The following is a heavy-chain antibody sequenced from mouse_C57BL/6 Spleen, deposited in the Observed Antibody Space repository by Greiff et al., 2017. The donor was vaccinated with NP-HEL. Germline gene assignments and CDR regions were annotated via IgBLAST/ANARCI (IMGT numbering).Heavy chain of an antibody. CDR1: GYSFTGYY. Sequence: EVKLQQSGPELVKPGASVKISCKASGYSFTGYYMNWVKQSPEKSLEWIGEINPSTGGTTYNQKFKAKATLTVDKSSSTAYMQLKSLTSEDSAVYYCARATADYWGQGTTLTVSS. J-gene: IGHJ2*01. CDR3: ARATADY. CDR2: INPSTGGT. V-gene: IGHV1-42*01. D-gene: IGHD1-2*01.